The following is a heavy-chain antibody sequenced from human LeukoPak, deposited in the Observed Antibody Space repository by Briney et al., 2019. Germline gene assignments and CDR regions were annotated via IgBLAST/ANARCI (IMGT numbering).Heavy chain of an antibody. CDR1: GGPFSGYY. J-gene: IGHJ4*02. CDR2: ISQFGST. D-gene: IGHD4-11*01. Sequence: PSETLSITCDVLGGPFSGYYWSWIRQPPGRGLEWIGEISQFGSTDYNPSLKSRVTISVDTSGGRFSLKMTSVTAADSAVYYCARGGHSNHDPFDYWGQGTLVTVSS. V-gene: IGHV4-34*01. CDR3: ARGGHSNHDPFDY.